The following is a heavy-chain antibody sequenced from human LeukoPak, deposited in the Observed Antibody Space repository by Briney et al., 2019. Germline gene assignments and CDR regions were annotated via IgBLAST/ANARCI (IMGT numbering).Heavy chain of an antibody. CDR2: ISGSGGST. CDR3: AKDYLYYDSSGHDY. V-gene: IGHV3-23*01. Sequence: GGSLRLSCAASGFTFSRYAMHWVRQAPGKGLEWVSAISGSGGSTYYADSVKGRFTISRDNSKNTLYLQMNSLRAEDTAVYYCAKDYLYYDSSGHDYWGQGTLVTVSS. CDR1: GFTFSRYA. D-gene: IGHD3-22*01. J-gene: IGHJ4*02.